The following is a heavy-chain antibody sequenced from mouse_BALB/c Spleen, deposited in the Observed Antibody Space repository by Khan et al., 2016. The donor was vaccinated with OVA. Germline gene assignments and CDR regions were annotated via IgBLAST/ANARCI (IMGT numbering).Heavy chain of an antibody. CDR3: TRSGYGTFAY. CDR1: GYSFTSYY. Sequence: QVRLQQSGAELVKPGASMRLSCKASGYSFTSYYLYWVKQRPGQGLEWIGDINPSNGGTNFNEKFKIKATLTVDKSSSTAYMQLSSLTSEDSAVYYCTRSGYGTFAYWGRGTLVTVSA. D-gene: IGHD2-1*01. J-gene: IGHJ3*01. CDR2: INPSNGGT. V-gene: IGHV1S81*02.